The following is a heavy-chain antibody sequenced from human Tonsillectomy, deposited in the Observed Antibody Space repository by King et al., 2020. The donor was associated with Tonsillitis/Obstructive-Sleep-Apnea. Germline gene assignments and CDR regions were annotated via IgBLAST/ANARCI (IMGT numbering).Heavy chain of an antibody. CDR2: IYHAGGS. Sequence: QLQESGPGLVKPSETLSLTCTVSGGYINSDIYYWGWIRQPPGKGLEWLGIIYHAGGSYYNTSLKSRVTMSVDTSKNQFSLRLTSVTAADTAVYFCARYYYDSGSYRFDPWGPGALVTVSS. V-gene: IGHV4-39*01. D-gene: IGHD3-10*01. CDR3: ARYYYDSGSYRFDP. J-gene: IGHJ5*02. CDR1: GGYINSDIYY.